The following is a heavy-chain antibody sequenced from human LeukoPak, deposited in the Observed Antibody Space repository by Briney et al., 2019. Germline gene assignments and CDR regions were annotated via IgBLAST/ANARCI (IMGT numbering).Heavy chain of an antibody. D-gene: IGHD3-10*01. CDR2: ISSGTSYI. V-gene: IGHV3-21*01. CDR3: ARAGNYYGRHTNWFDP. J-gene: IGHJ5*02. CDR1: GFIFSSYS. Sequence: GGSLRLSCAASGFIFSSYSMNWVRQAPGKGLEWVSSISSGTSYIYYADSVKGRFTISRDNAKNSLYLQMNSLRAEDTAVYYCARAGNYYGRHTNWFDPWGQGTLVTVSS.